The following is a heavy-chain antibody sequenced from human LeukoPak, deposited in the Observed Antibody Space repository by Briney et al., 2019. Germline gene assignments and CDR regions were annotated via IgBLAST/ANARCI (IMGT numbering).Heavy chain of an antibody. Sequence: SETLSLTCTVSGASISSYYWSWIRQPPGKGLEWIGYIYYSGSTNYNPSLKSRVTISVDTSKNQFSLKLSSVTAADTAVYYCARFRGGSYGLDYWGQGTLVTVSS. CDR1: GASISSYY. D-gene: IGHD1-26*01. V-gene: IGHV4-59*08. CDR2: IYYSGST. CDR3: ARFRGGSYGLDY. J-gene: IGHJ4*02.